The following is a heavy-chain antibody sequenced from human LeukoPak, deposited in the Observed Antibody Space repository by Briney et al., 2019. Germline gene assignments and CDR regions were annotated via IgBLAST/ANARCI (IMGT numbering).Heavy chain of an antibody. J-gene: IGHJ5*02. CDR3: ARPYYYDSRIDP. Sequence: SETLSLTCTVSGGSISSGDSYWGWIRQPPGKGLEWLAYMYYSGSTYYNPSLKSRVTMSADTSKNQLSLKLSSVTAADAAVYYCARPYYYDSRIDPWGQGLLVAVSS. CDR1: GGSISSGDSY. V-gene: IGHV4-30-4*01. D-gene: IGHD3-22*01. CDR2: MYYSGST.